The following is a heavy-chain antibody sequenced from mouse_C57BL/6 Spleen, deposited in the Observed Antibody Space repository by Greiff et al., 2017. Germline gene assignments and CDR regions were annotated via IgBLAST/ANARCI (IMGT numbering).Heavy chain of an antibody. CDR3: APNYGSSYDWYFDV. J-gene: IGHJ1*03. D-gene: IGHD1-1*01. CDR1: GYTFTSYW. CDR2: IYPGSGST. Sequence: QVHVKQPGAELVKPGASVKMSCKASGYTFTSYWITWVKQRPGQGLEWIGDIYPGSGSTNYNEKFKSKATLTVDTSSSTAYMQLSSLTSEDSAVYYCAPNYGSSYDWYFDVWGTGTTVTVSS. V-gene: IGHV1-55*01.